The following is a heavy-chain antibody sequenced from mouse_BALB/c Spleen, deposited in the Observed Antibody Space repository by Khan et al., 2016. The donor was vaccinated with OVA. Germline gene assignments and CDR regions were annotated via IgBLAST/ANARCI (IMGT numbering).Heavy chain of an antibody. Sequence: QVQLKQSGAELAKPGASVKMSCKASGYTFTSYWMHWVKQRPGQGLEWIGYINPATDYTEYNQKFKNKATLTADKSSSTAYMQLSSLTSEDSAVYYCVNHGSSSAWFTYWGQGNQDTGSA. CDR1: GYTFTSYW. CDR2: INPATDYT. CDR3: VNHGSSSAWFTY. V-gene: IGHV1-7*01. D-gene: IGHD1-1*01. J-gene: IGHJ3*01.